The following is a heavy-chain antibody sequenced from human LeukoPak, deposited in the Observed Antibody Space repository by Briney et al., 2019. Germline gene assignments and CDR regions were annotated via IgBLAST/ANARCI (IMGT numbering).Heavy chain of an antibody. CDR1: GGSFSGYY. Sequence: SETLSLTCAVYGGSFSGYYWSWIRQPPGKGLEWIGGINHSGSTNYNPSLKSRVTISVDTSKNQFSLKLSSVTAADTAVYYCAGTGGPTDWGQGTLVTVSS. CDR3: AGTGGPTD. J-gene: IGHJ4*02. CDR2: INHSGST. D-gene: IGHD3-16*01. V-gene: IGHV4-34*01.